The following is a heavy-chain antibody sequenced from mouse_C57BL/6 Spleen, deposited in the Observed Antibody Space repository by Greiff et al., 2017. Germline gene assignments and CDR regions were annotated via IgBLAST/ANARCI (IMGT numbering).Heavy chain of an antibody. V-gene: IGHV5-6*01. CDR3: ARQGNYGYDAGYAMDY. CDR1: GFTFSSYG. J-gene: IGHJ4*01. Sequence: EVQGVESGGDLVKPGGSLKLSCAASGFTFSSYGMSWVRQTPDKRLEWVATISSGGSYTYYPDSVKGRFTISRDNAKNTLYLQMSSLKSEDTAMYYCARQGNYGYDAGYAMDYWGQGTSVTVSS. CDR2: ISSGGSYT. D-gene: IGHD2-2*01.